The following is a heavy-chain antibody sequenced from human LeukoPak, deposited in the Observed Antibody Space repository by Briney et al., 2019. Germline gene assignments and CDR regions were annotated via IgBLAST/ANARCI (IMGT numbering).Heavy chain of an antibody. Sequence: ASVKVSCKASGYTFTSYDINWVRQATGQGLEWMGWMNPNSGNTNYAQKLQGRVTMTTDTSTSTAYMELRSLRSDDTAVYYCARVGTFVSGYQGSEYAFDIWGQGTMATVSS. J-gene: IGHJ3*02. V-gene: IGHV1-18*01. D-gene: IGHD3-16*01. CDR2: MNPNSGNT. CDR1: GYTFTSYD. CDR3: ARVGTFVSGYQGSEYAFDI.